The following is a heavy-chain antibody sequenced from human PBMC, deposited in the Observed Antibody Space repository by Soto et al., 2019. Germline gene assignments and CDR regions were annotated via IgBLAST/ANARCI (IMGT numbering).Heavy chain of an antibody. V-gene: IGHV4-59*08. CDR2: VYYSGST. CDR3: ARQYRTASTPVGAFDI. D-gene: IGHD3-16*02. CDR1: GGSISSYY. Sequence: QVQLQESGPGLVKPSETLSHTCTVSGGSISSYYWRWIRQPPGKGLEWIGYVYYSGSTNYNPSINRRMTISVDTSKTLFSLKLSSVTAADTAVYYCARQYRTASTPVGAFDIWGQGTMVTVSS. J-gene: IGHJ3*02.